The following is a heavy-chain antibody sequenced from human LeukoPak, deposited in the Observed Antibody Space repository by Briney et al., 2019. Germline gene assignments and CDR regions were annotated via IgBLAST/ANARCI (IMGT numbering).Heavy chain of an antibody. V-gene: IGHV4-59*01. D-gene: IGHD6-13*01. J-gene: IGHJ4*02. CDR3: ARAYSSSWYDY. Sequence: SETLSLTCTVSGGSISSYYWSWIRQPPGKGLEWIGYTYYSGSTTYNPSLKSRVTISVDTSKNQFSLKLSAVTAADTAVYYCARAYSSSWYDYWGQGTLVTVSS. CDR2: TYYSGST. CDR1: GGSISSYY.